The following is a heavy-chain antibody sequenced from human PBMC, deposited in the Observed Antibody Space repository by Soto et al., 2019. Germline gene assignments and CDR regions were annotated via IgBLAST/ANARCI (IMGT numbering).Heavy chain of an antibody. CDR1: GYTFTSYD. D-gene: IGHD4-4*01. Sequence: GASVKVSCKASGYTFTSYDINWVRQATGQGLEWMGWMNPNSGNTGYAQKFQGRVTMTRNTSISTAYMELSSLRSEDTAVYYCARGHVEGLHNYYYYGMDVWGQGTTVTVSS. CDR2: MNPNSGNT. J-gene: IGHJ6*02. CDR3: ARGHVEGLHNYYYYGMDV. V-gene: IGHV1-8*01.